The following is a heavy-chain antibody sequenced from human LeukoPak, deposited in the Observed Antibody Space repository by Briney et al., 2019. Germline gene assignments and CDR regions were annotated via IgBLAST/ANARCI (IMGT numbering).Heavy chain of an antibody. Sequence: GGSLRLSCAASGFTFSSYAMSWVRQAPGKGLEWVSAISGSGGSAYYADSVKGRFTISRDNSKNTLYLQMNSLRAEDTAVYYCAKGEGGDYYDSSPRSPFDYWGQGTLVTVSS. V-gene: IGHV3-23*01. CDR1: GFTFSSYA. D-gene: IGHD3-22*01. CDR3: AKGEGGDYYDSSPRSPFDY. J-gene: IGHJ4*02. CDR2: ISGSGGSA.